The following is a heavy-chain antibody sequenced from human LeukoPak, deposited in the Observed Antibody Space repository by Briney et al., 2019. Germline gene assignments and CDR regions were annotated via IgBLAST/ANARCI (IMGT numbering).Heavy chain of an antibody. D-gene: IGHD1-26*01. Sequence: GRSLRLSCAASGFSFSRFSMNWVRQAPGKGLEWVSCISPASTYIYYADSVKGRFIISRDNAKNSLYLQMNSLRAEDTAVYYCARELGSYEGGYYGMDVWGQGTTVTVSS. V-gene: IGHV3-21*01. CDR3: ARELGSYEGGYYGMDV. J-gene: IGHJ6*02. CDR1: GFSFSRFS. CDR2: ISPASTYI.